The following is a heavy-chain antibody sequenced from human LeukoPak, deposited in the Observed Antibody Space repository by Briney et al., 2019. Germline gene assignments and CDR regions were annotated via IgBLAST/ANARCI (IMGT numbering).Heavy chain of an antibody. CDR1: GGTFSSYA. CDR3: ARGIVVVPAAKGPGGYYYYGMDV. J-gene: IGHJ6*04. Sequence: GSSVKVSCKASGGTFSSYAISWVQQAPGQGLEWMGGIIPIFGTANYAQKFQGRVTITADESTSTAYMELSSLRSEDTAVYYCARGIVVVPAAKGPGGYYYYGMDVWGKGTTVTVSS. V-gene: IGHV1-69*01. CDR2: IIPIFGTA. D-gene: IGHD2-2*01.